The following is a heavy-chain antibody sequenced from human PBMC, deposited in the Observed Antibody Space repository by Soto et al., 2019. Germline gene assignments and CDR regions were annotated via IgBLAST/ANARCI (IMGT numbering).Heavy chain of an antibody. Sequence: SETLSVTCTVSGGSISSGDYYWSWIRQPPGKGLEWIGYIYYSGSTYYNPSLKSRVTISVDTSKNQFSLKLSSVTAADTAVYYCARDIAHRYYYDSSGPLAWGQGTLVTVS. CDR3: ARDIAHRYYYDSSGPLA. V-gene: IGHV4-30-4*01. D-gene: IGHD3-22*01. CDR1: GGSISSGDYY. J-gene: IGHJ4*02. CDR2: IYYSGST.